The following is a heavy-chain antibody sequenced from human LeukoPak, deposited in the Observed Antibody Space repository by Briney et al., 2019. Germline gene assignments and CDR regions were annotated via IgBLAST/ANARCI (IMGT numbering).Heavy chain of an antibody. J-gene: IGHJ5*02. D-gene: IGHD6-19*01. CDR2: IIPIFGTA. CDR3: ARGRAVASWFDP. CDR1: GGTFSSYA. V-gene: IGHV1-69*05. Sequence: ASVKVSCKASGGTFSSYAISWVRQAPGQGLEWMGRIIPIFGTANYAQKFQGRVTITTDESTSTAYMELSSLRSEDTAVYYCARGRAVASWFDPWGQGTLVTVSS.